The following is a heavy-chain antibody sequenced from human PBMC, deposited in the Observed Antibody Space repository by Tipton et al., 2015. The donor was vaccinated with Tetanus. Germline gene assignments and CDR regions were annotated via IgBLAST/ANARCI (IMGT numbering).Heavy chain of an antibody. CDR2: VSYSGRT. CDR1: GGSVRSGDYS. V-gene: IGHV4-61*08. D-gene: IGHD2-21*01. CDR3: ARLTGHSMDVVDYYYFGMDV. Sequence: TLSLTCTVSGGSVRSGDYSWNWIRQPPGKGLEWLAYVSYSGRTNSNYSLKSRITISQDTSKNQFSLRLTSVTAADTAVYYCARLTGHSMDVVDYYYFGMDVWGQGPRSPSP. J-gene: IGHJ6*02.